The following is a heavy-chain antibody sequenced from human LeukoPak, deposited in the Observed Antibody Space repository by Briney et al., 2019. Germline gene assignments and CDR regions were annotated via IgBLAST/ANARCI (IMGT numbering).Heavy chain of an antibody. D-gene: IGHD3-22*01. J-gene: IGHJ3*01. CDR2: IYYSGST. CDR1: GGSISSSSYY. Sequence: NPSETLSLTCTVSGGSISSSSYYWGWIRQPPGKGLEWIGSIYYSGSTYYNPSLKSRVPISVDTSKNQFSLKLSSVTAADTAVYYCASGNYYDSSGYGWGQGTMVTVSS. V-gene: IGHV4-39*01. CDR3: ASGNYYDSSGYG.